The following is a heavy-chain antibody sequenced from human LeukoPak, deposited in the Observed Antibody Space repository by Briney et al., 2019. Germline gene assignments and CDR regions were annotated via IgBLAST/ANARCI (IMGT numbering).Heavy chain of an antibody. V-gene: IGHV4-34*01. Sequence: PSETLSLTCAVYGGSFSGYYWSWIRHPPGKGLEWIGEINHSGSTNYNPSLKSRVTISVDTSKNQFSLKLSSVTAADTAVYYCARELRGYSYGYFDYWGQGTLVTVSS. J-gene: IGHJ4*02. D-gene: IGHD5-18*01. CDR3: ARELRGYSYGYFDY. CDR1: GGSFSGYY. CDR2: INHSGST.